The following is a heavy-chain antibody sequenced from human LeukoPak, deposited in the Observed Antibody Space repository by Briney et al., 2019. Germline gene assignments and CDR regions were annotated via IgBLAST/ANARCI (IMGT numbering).Heavy chain of an antibody. D-gene: IGHD6-19*01. Sequence: SQTLSLTCAISGDSVSSITAAWNWIRQSPSRGLEWLGRAYYRSKWYNDYAVSVRGRITINPDTSKNHFSLQLNSVTPEDTAVYYCTRQYSSGWSYYYGLDVWGQGTTVTVSS. J-gene: IGHJ6*02. V-gene: IGHV6-1*01. CDR2: AYYRSKWYN. CDR1: GDSVSSITAA. CDR3: TRQYSSGWSYYYGLDV.